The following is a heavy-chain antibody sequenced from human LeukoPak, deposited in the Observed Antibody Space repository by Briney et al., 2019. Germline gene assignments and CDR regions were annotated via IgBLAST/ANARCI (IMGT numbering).Heavy chain of an antibody. D-gene: IGHD3-3*01. Sequence: ASVKVSCKVSGYTLTELSMHWVRQAPGKGLEWMGGFDPEDGETIYAQKFQGRVTMTEDTSTDTAYMELSSLRSEDTAVYYCATGRRSDFWSGYKLFDYWGQGTLVTVSS. CDR1: GYTLTELS. CDR2: FDPEDGET. J-gene: IGHJ4*02. V-gene: IGHV1-24*01. CDR3: ATGRRSDFWSGYKLFDY.